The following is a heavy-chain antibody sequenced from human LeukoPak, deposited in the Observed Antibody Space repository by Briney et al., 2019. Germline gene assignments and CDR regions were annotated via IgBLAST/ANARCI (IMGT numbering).Heavy chain of an antibody. CDR1: GFTVSSNY. Sequence: GGSLRLPCAASGFTVSSNYMSWVRQAPGKGLEWVSVIYSGGSTYYADSVKGRFTISRDNSKNTLYLQMNSLRAEDTAVYYCARDYYDSSGYYYGGRDYYYGMDVWGQGTTVTVSS. CDR2: IYSGGST. CDR3: ARDYYDSSGYYYGGRDYYYGMDV. J-gene: IGHJ6*02. V-gene: IGHV3-53*01. D-gene: IGHD3-22*01.